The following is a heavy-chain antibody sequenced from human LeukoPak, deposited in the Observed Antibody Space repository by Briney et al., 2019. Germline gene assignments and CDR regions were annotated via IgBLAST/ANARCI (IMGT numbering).Heavy chain of an antibody. Sequence: ASVKVSCKASGYTFTGYYMHWVRQAPGQGLEWMGWINPNSGGTNYAQKFQGRVTMTRDTSISTAYMELSRLRSDDTAVYYCASSSGYSYDSPYYFDYWGQGNLVTVSS. J-gene: IGHJ4*02. CDR1: GYTFTGYY. D-gene: IGHD5-18*01. CDR3: ASSSGYSYDSPYYFDY. CDR2: INPNSGGT. V-gene: IGHV1-2*02.